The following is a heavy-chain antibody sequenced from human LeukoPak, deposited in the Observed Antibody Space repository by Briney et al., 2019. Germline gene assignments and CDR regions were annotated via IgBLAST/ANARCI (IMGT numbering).Heavy chain of an antibody. J-gene: IGHJ4*02. CDR3: AREGGECQLLEDY. CDR2: INHSGST. CDR1: GGSFSGYY. V-gene: IGHV4-34*01. D-gene: IGHD2-2*01. Sequence: SETLSLTCAVYGGSFSGYYWSWIRQPPGKGLEWIGEINHSGSTNYNPSLKSRVTISVDTSKNQFSLKLSSVTAADTAVYYCAREGGECQLLEDYWGQGTLVTVSS.